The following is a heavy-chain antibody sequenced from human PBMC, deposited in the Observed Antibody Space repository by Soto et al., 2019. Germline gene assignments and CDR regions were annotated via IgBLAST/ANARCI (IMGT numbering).Heavy chain of an antibody. CDR2: INHSGST. J-gene: IGHJ6*02. V-gene: IGHV4-34*01. Sequence: SETLSLTCAVYGGSFSGYYWSWIRQPPGKGLEWIGEINHSGSTNYNPSLKSRVTISVDTSKNQFSLKLSSVTAADTAVYYCARGPPYSSGWYRRDYYGMDVWGQGTTVT. CDR1: GGSFSGYY. D-gene: IGHD6-19*01. CDR3: ARGPPYSSGWYRRDYYGMDV.